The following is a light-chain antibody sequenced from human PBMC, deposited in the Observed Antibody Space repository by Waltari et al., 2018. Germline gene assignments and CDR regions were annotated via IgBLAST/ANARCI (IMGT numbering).Light chain of an antibody. CDR1: QNIDRRD. Sequence: EIVLAQSPDTLSLSQGERATLSCRASQNIDRRDLAWYQHKVGQSPRLLIYGVSNRATDIPDRFSGSGSGTDFTLTISRLEPEDFAVYYCQQSRTFGQGTRVEIK. J-gene: IGKJ1*01. CDR3: QQSRT. V-gene: IGKV3-20*01. CDR2: GVS.